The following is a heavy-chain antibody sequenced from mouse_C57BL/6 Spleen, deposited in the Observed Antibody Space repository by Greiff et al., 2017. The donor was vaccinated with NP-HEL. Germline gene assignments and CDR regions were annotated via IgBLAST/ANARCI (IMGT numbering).Heavy chain of an antibody. J-gene: IGHJ3*01. CDR2: INPSSGYT. CDR1: GYTFTSYT. D-gene: IGHD2-1*01. V-gene: IGHV1-4*01. Sequence: VQLQQSGAELARPGASVKMSCKASGYTFTSYTMHWVKQRPGQGLEWIGYINPSSGYTKYNQKFKDKATLTADKSSSTAYMQLSSLTSEDSAVYYCAREWGNYLAWFAYWGQGTLVTVSA. CDR3: AREWGNYLAWFAY.